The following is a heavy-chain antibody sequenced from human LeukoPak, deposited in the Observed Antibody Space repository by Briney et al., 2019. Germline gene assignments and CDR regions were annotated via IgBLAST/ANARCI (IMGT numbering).Heavy chain of an antibody. CDR3: ARDLGYCSSTSCYTRADYYYYGMDV. Sequence: GGALRLSCAASGFTFSSYWMHWVRQAPGKGLVWVSRINSDGSGTSYADSVKGRFTISRDNAQNTLYLQMNSLRAEDTAVYYCARDLGYCSSTSCYTRADYYYYGMDVWGQGTTVTVSS. V-gene: IGHV3-74*01. D-gene: IGHD2-2*02. J-gene: IGHJ6*02. CDR1: GFTFSSYW. CDR2: INSDGSGT.